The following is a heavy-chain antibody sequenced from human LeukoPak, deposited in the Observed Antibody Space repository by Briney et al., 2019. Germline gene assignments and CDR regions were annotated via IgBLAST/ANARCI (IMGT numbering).Heavy chain of an antibody. CDR2: ISSSSSYI. V-gene: IGHV3-21*01. CDR3: ARDGSSGYTGHGMDV. D-gene: IGHD6-19*01. J-gene: IGHJ6*02. Sequence: GGSLRLSCAASGFTFSSYSMNWVRQAPGKGLEWVSSISSSSSYIYYADSVKGRFTISRDNAKNSLYLQMNSLRAEDTAVYYCARDGSSGYTGHGMDVWGQGTTVTVSS. CDR1: GFTFSSYS.